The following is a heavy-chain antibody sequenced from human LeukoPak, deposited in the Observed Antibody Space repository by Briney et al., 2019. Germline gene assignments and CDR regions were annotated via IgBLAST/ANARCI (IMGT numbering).Heavy chain of an antibody. CDR2: INDNGAGT. V-gene: IGHV3-23*01. CDR3: AKGLRTGVGPYMGYHYYMDV. J-gene: IGHJ6*03. D-gene: IGHD3-16*01. CDR1: GSTFSSYA. Sequence: GGPLRLSCAASGSTFSSYAMSWVRQAPGKGLKWVSTINDNGAGTYYADSVKGRSTISRDNSYNTVSLQMNSLRDEDTGVYYCAKGLRTGVGPYMGYHYYMDVWGKGATVTVSS.